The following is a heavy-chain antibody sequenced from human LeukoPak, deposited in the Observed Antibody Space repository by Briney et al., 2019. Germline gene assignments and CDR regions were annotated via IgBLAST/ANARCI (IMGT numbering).Heavy chain of an antibody. CDR1: GFTFSSYW. D-gene: IGHD6-13*01. V-gene: IGHV3-7*01. J-gene: IGHJ4*02. CDR3: ARDEGSSWYGGVYYFDY. CDR2: IKQDGSEK. Sequence: GGSLRLSCAASGFTFSSYWMSWVRQAPGKGLEWVANIKQDGSEKYYVDSVEGRFTISRDNAKNSLYLQMNSLRAEDTAVYYCARDEGSSWYGGVYYFDYWGQGTLVTVSS.